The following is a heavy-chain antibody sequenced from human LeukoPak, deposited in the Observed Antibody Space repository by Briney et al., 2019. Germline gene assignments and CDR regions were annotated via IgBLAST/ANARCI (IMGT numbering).Heavy chain of an antibody. CDR2: ISYDGSNK. CDR3: ARDEIAARHGRPDAFDI. CDR1: GFTFSSYA. D-gene: IGHD6-6*01. V-gene: IGHV3-30*01. J-gene: IGHJ3*02. Sequence: PGGSLRLSCAASGFTFSSYAMHWVRQAPGKGLEWVAVISYDGSNKYYADSVKGRFTISRDNSKNTLYLQTNSLRAEDTAVYYCARDEIAARHGRPDAFDIWGQGTMVTVSS.